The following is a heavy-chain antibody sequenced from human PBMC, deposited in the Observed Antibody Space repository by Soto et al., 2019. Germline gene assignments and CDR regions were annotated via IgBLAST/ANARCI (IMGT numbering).Heavy chain of an antibody. CDR3: ARVARTGQYYFDF. CDR1: GDSINFYH. Sequence: QVQLQESGPGLVKPSETLSLTCTVSGDSINFYHWTWIRQPPGKGLEWMGYLYYTGSTNYNPSLKSRVSISVDASKNQFSLKLSSVTAADTAVYYCARVARTGQYYFDFWGQGALVTVSS. CDR2: LYYTGST. D-gene: IGHD1-1*01. J-gene: IGHJ4*02. V-gene: IGHV4-59*01.